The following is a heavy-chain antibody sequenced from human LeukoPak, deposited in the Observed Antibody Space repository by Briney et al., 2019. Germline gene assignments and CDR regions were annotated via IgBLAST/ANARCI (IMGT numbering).Heavy chain of an antibody. V-gene: IGHV4-34*01. CDR2: INHSGST. J-gene: IGHJ4*02. CDR3: ARDEHIVVVTAIPMIFDY. D-gene: IGHD2-21*02. Sequence: PSETLSLTCAVYGGSFSGYYWSWIRQPPGKGLEWIGEINHSGSTNYNPSLKSRVTISVDTSKNQFSLKLSSVTAADTAVYYCARDEHIVVVTAIPMIFDYWGQGTLVTVSS. CDR1: GGSFSGYY.